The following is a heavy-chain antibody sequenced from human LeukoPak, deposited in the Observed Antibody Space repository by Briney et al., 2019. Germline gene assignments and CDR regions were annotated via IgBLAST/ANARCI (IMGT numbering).Heavy chain of an antibody. J-gene: IGHJ4*02. Sequence: SETLSLTCTVSGGSISSYYWSWIRQPAGKGLEWIGRTYTSGSTNYNPSLKSRVTMSVDTSKNQFSLKLSSVTAADTAVYYCARDYYDSSGYLYLFDYWGQGTLVTVSS. V-gene: IGHV4-4*07. CDR3: ARDYYDSSGYLYLFDY. CDR1: GGSISSYY. CDR2: TYTSGST. D-gene: IGHD3-22*01.